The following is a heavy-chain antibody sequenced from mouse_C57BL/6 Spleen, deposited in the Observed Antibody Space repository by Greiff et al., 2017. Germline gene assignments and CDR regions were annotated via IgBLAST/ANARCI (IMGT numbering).Heavy chain of an antibody. D-gene: IGHD1-1*01. V-gene: IGHV1-82*01. CDR3: ARAITTVVAKNYFDY. CDR2: IYPGDGDT. J-gene: IGHJ2*01. CDR1: GYAFSSSW. Sequence: VKLMESGPELVKPGASVKISCKASGYAFSSSWMNWVKQRPGKGLEWIGRIYPGDGDTNYNGKFKGKATLTADKSSSTAYMQLSSLTSEDSAVYFCARAITTVVAKNYFDYWGQGTTLTVSS.